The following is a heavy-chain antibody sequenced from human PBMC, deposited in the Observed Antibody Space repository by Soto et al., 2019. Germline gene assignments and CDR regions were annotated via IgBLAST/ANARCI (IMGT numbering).Heavy chain of an antibody. D-gene: IGHD3-3*01. V-gene: IGHV3-23*01. Sequence: GGSLRLSCAASGSTFSSYAMSWVRQAPGKGLEWVSAISGSGGSTYYADSVKGRFTISRDNSKNTLYLQMNSLRAEDTAVYYCAKSFTIFGARDYWGQGTLVTVSS. CDR3: AKSFTIFGARDY. CDR2: ISGSGGST. CDR1: GSTFSSYA. J-gene: IGHJ4*02.